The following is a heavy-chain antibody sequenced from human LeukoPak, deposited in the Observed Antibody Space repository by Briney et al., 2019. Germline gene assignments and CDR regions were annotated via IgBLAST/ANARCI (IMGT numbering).Heavy chain of an antibody. J-gene: IGHJ6*03. CDR3: ARGLFVYCSSTSCYRYYYYYYMDV. CDR2: INHSEST. D-gene: IGHD2-2*01. Sequence: SETLSLTCAVYGGSFSGYYWSWIRQPPGKGLEWIGEINHSESTNYNPSLKSRVTISVDTSKNQFSLKLSSVTAADTAVYYCARGLFVYCSSTSCYRYYYYYYMDVWGKGTTVTVSS. CDR1: GGSFSGYY. V-gene: IGHV4-34*01.